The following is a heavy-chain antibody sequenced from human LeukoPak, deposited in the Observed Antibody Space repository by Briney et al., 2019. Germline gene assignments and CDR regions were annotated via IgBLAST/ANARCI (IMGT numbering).Heavy chain of an antibody. D-gene: IGHD2-15*01. Sequence: SETLSLTCAVYGGSFSDYYWSWIRQPPGKGLEWIGEINHSGSTNSNPSLKSRVTISIDTSKNQFSLKLRSVTAADTAVYYCARPTVALLGFDIWGQGTMVTVSS. CDR3: ARPTVALLGFDI. CDR2: INHSGST. V-gene: IGHV4-34*01. J-gene: IGHJ3*02. CDR1: GGSFSDYY.